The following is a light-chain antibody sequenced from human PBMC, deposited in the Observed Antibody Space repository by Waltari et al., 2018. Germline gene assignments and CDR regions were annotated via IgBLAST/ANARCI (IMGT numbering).Light chain of an antibody. V-gene: IGKV1-39*01. CDR1: QSIDKF. CDR3: QPTYTSLAWT. Sequence: DIQMTQSPSSLSASVGDRVTITCRPSQSIDKFLNWYQKKPGRAPVLPIYAASTLQTGVPSRFSGSGSGTDFTLTITSLHPEEFATYYCQPTYTSLAWTFGQGNKVEIK. CDR2: AAS. J-gene: IGKJ1*01.